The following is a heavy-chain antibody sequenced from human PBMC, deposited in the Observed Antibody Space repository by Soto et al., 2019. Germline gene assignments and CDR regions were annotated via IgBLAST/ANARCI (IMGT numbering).Heavy chain of an antibody. CDR3: AKDRGYCISTSCYVDYYYGMDV. CDR1: GFTFDDYA. Sequence: EVQLVESGGGLVQPGRSLRLSCAASGFTFDDYAMHWVRQAPGKGLEWVSGISWNSGSIGYADSVKGRFTISRDNAKNSLYLQMNSLRAEDTALYYCAKDRGYCISTSCYVDYYYGMDVWGQGTTVTVSS. D-gene: IGHD2-2*01. CDR2: ISWNSGSI. V-gene: IGHV3-9*01. J-gene: IGHJ6*02.